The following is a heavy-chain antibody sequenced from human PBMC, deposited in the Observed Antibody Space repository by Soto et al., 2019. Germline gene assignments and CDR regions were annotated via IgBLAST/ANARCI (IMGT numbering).Heavy chain of an antibody. Sequence: QLQLQESGPGLVKPSETLSLTCTVSGGSISSSSYYWGWIRQPPGKGLEWIGSIYYSGSTYYNPSLKSRVTISVDTSKNQFSLKLSSVTAADTAVYYCARHDMNYYDSSGREEDPYYFDYWGQGTLVTVSS. J-gene: IGHJ4*02. D-gene: IGHD3-22*01. CDR2: IYYSGST. CDR1: GGSISSSSYY. CDR3: ARHDMNYYDSSGREEDPYYFDY. V-gene: IGHV4-39*01.